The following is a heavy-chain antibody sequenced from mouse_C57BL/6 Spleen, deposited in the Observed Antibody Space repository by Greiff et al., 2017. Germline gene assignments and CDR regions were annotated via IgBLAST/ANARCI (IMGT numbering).Heavy chain of an antibody. CDR2: FYPGSGSI. V-gene: IGHV1-62-2*01. Sequence: QVQLKESGAELVKPGASVKLSCKASGYTFTEYTIHWVKQRSGQGLEWIGWFYPGSGSIKYNEKFKDKATLTADKSSSTVYMELSRLTSEDSAVYFCARHEDGERDYGRGFDYWGQGTTLTVSS. D-gene: IGHD2-4*01. CDR3: ARHEDGERDYGRGFDY. J-gene: IGHJ2*01. CDR1: GYTFTEYT.